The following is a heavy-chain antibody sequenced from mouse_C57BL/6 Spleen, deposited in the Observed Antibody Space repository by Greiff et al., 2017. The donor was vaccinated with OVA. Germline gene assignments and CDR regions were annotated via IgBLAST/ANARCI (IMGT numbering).Heavy chain of an antibody. CDR3: SSRGYYDCAGYCFAY. Sequence: QVQLQQPGAELVKPGASVKMSCKASGYTFTSYWITWVKPRPGQGLEWIGDIYPGSGSTNYNEKFKSKATLTVDTSSSTAYMQLSSLTSEDSAVYYWSSRGYYDCAGYCFAYWGQGTPLTVSA. J-gene: IGHJ2*01. CDR2: IYPGSGST. V-gene: IGHV1-55*01. D-gene: IGHD1-1*02. CDR1: GYTFTSYW.